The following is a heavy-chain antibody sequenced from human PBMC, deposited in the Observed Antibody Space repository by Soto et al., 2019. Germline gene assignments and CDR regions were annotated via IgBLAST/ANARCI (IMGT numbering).Heavy chain of an antibody. CDR3: ARDRSSWFSFDH. Sequence: ASVKVSCKASGGTFSSYAINWVRQASGQGLEWLGWMNPNSGNTGYAQKFQGRVTMTRDTSINTAFMELRGLRSDDTAVYYCARDRSSWFSFDHWGQGALVTVSS. D-gene: IGHD6-13*01. J-gene: IGHJ4*02. CDR2: MNPNSGNT. CDR1: GGTFSSYA. V-gene: IGHV1-8*02.